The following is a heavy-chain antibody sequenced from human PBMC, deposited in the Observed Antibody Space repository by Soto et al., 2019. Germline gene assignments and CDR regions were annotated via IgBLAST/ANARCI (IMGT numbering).Heavy chain of an antibody. D-gene: IGHD6-19*01. CDR3: ARDPLIAVAGTGYFDY. Sequence: PGGSLRLSCAASGFTVSSKYMTWVRQAPWKGLEWVSLIQSGGTTYYADSVKGRFTISRGNAKNSLYLQMNSLRAEDTAVYYCARDPLIAVAGTGYFDYWGQGTLVTVSS. V-gene: IGHV3-66*01. CDR2: IQSGGTT. CDR1: GFTVSSKY. J-gene: IGHJ4*02.